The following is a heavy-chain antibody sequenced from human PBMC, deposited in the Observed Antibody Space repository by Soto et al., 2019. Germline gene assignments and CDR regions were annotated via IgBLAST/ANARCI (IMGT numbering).Heavy chain of an antibody. CDR1: GFTFGTYE. CDR3: ARDPSLSSSSYLPYYYGMDV. CDR2: ISRSGSTI. D-gene: IGHD6-6*01. V-gene: IGHV3-48*03. Sequence: EVQLVESGGGLVQPGGSLRLSCAASGFTFGTYEMNWVRQAPGKGLEWVSYISRSGSTIYYADSVKGRFTISRDNAKNSLYLQLNSLRAEDTAVYYCARDPSLSSSSYLPYYYGMDVWGQGTTVTVSS. J-gene: IGHJ6*02.